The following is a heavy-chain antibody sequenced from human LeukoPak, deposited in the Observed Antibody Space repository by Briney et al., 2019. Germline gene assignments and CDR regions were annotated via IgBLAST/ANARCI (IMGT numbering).Heavy chain of an antibody. CDR1: GGTFSDYA. D-gene: IGHD4-11*01. CDR2: IIPMFGTT. CDR3: ASVTVTTWAPDGHMDV. Sequence: SVKVSCKASGGTFSDYAISWVRQAPGQGLEWMGRIIPMFGTTNYAQKFQGRVTITTDESTSTACMEVSSLRIEDTAVYYCASVTVTTWAPDGHMDVWGKGTTVTVSS. V-gene: IGHV1-69*05. J-gene: IGHJ6*03.